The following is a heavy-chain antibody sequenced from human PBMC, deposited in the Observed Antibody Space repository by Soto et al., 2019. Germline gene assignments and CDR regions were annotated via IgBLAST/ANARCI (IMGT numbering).Heavy chain of an antibody. J-gene: IGHJ2*01. CDR2: ISPANGDK. CDR1: GYTFITSG. CDR3: ARGRYFATTHRQWWYFDF. D-gene: IGHD3-10*01. V-gene: IGHV1-18*01. Sequence: QVELVQSGPEVKRPGASVKVSCKASGYTFITSGINWVRQTPGQGLEWMGWISPANGDKKYAQNFKGRVTLTPETSTDTVYMELTNLRSDDTAVYFCARGRYFATTHRQWWYFDFWGRGTLVTVSS.